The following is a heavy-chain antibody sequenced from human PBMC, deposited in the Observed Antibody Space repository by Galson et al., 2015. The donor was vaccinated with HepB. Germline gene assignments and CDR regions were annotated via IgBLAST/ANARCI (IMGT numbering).Heavy chain of an antibody. J-gene: IGHJ6*02. CDR3: AKEQPFSGNNIDAHFHDGMDV. CDR1: GFSFSNYG. V-gene: IGHV3-30*18. CDR2: ISYDGGTS. D-gene: IGHD1/OR15-1a*01. Sequence: SLRLSCAASGFSFSNYGMHWVRQAPGKGLEWVAVISYDGGTSYYGDSVKGRFTISRDNSENTLYLQMNSLSADDTAVYYCAKEQPFSGNNIDAHFHDGMDVWGQGTTAIVYS.